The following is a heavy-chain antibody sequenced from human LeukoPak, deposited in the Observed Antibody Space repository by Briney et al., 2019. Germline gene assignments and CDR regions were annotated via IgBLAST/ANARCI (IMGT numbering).Heavy chain of an antibody. Sequence: SETLSLTCTVSGGSISSSSDYWGWMRQPPGKGLEWIGSIYYSGSTYYNPSLKSRVTISVDTSKNQFSLKLSSVTAADTAVYYCARMGGAAAGYFDYWGQGTLVTVSS. D-gene: IGHD6-13*01. CDR1: GGSISSSSDY. J-gene: IGHJ4*02. CDR2: IYYSGST. V-gene: IGHV4-39*01. CDR3: ARMGGAAAGYFDY.